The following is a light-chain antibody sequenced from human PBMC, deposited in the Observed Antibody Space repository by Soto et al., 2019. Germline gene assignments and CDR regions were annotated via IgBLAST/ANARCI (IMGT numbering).Light chain of an antibody. CDR2: TAS. CDR3: QQSYKMPT. CDR1: QDISRF. J-gene: IGKJ1*01. Sequence: DIQMTQSPSSLSASVGDRVTITCRASQDISRFLNWFQQKPGKAPKLLISTASNLQTGVPSRFTGSGSGTAFTLTISSLQPDDFATYYCQQSYKMPTFGQGTKVEI. V-gene: IGKV1-39*01.